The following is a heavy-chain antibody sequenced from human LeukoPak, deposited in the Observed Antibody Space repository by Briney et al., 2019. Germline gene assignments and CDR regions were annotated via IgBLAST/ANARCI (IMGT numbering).Heavy chain of an antibody. CDR2: ISGSGGST. V-gene: IGHV3-23*01. J-gene: IGHJ6*02. CDR1: GFTFSSYA. D-gene: IGHD2-21*01. Sequence: GRSLRISCAASGFTFSSYAMSWVRQAPGKGLEWVSAISGSGGSTYYADSVKGRFTISRDNSKNTLYLQMNSLRAEDTAVYYCAKEDGVNYYYYGMDVWGQGTTVTVSS. CDR3: AKEDGVNYYYYGMDV.